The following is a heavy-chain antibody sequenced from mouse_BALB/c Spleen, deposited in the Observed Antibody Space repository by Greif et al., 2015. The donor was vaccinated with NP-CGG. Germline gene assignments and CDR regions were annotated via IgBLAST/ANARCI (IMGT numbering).Heavy chain of an antibody. D-gene: IGHD3-1*01. Sequence: VQLQQSGAELVRPGALVKLSCKASGFNIKDYYMHWVKQRPEQGLEWIGWIDPENGNTIYDPKFQGKASITADTSSNTAYLQLSSLTSEDTAVYYCARRGLYWYFDVWGAGTTVTVSS. V-gene: IGHV14-1*02. J-gene: IGHJ1*01. CDR2: IDPENGNT. CDR1: GFNIKDYY. CDR3: ARRGLYWYFDV.